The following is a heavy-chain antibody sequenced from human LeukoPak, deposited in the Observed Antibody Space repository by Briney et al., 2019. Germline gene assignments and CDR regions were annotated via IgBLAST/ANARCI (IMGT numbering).Heavy chain of an antibody. V-gene: IGHV4-59*12. J-gene: IGHJ6*03. CDR2: IYYSGST. CDR1: GGSISSYY. Sequence: SETLSLTCTVSGGSISSYYWSWIRQPPGKGLEWIGYIYYSGSTNYNPSLKSRVTISVDTSKNQFSLKLSSVTAADTAVYYCARDLGGYSDGSYYYYMDVWGKGTTVTVSS. CDR3: ARDLGGYSDGSYYYYMDV. D-gene: IGHD5-18*01.